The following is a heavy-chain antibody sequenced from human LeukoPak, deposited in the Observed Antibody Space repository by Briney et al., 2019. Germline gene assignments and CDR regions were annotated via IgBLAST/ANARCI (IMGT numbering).Heavy chain of an antibody. CDR3: TTADQFFLAFDI. V-gene: IGHV3-15*01. CDR2: IKSEANGGTT. CDR1: GFTFSDAW. Sequence: RTGGSLRLSCAASGFTFSDAWMNWVRQAPGKGLEWVGRIKSEANGGTTDYAAPVKGRSTISRDDSIDTLYLHINSLKAEDTGVYYCTTADQFFLAFDIWGQGTMVTVSS. D-gene: IGHD3-3*01. J-gene: IGHJ3*02.